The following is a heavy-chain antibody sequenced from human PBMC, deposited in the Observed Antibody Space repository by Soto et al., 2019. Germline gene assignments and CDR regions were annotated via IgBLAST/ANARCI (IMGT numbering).Heavy chain of an antibody. CDR2: INHSGST. CDR3: ARGRPTYCSSTSCYMYPPGLSNVDY. CDR1: GGSFSGYY. J-gene: IGHJ4*02. V-gene: IGHV4-34*01. Sequence: QVQLQQWGAGLLKPSETLSLTCAVYGGSFSGYYWSWIRQPPGKGLEWIGEINHSGSTNYNPSLKSGVTISVDTSKSQFSLKLGSVTAAHTAVYYCARGRPTYCSSTSCYMYPPGLSNVDYWDQGTLVTVSS. D-gene: IGHD2-2*02.